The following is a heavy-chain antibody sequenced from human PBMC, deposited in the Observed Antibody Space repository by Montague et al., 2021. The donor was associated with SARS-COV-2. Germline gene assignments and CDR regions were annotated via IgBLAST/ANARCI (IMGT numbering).Heavy chain of an antibody. CDR3: ARDGDYYDSSGILDY. CDR1: GFTLSSYG. D-gene: IGHD3-22*01. CDR2: ISSSSSYI. V-gene: IGHV3-21*01. Sequence: SLRLSCAASGFTLSSYGMNWVRQAPGRGLEWVSSISSSSSYIYYADSVKGRFTISRDNAKNSLYLQMNSLRAEDTAVYYCARDGDYYDSSGILDYWGQGTLVTVSS. J-gene: IGHJ4*02.